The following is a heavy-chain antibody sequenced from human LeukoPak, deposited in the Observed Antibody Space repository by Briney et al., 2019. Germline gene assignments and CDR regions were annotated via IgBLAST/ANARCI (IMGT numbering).Heavy chain of an antibody. Sequence: GASVKVSCKASGYTFTSYDINWVRQATGQGLEWMGWMNPNSGNTGYAQKFQGRVTLTRNTSISTAYMELSSLRSEDTAVYYCARGPYSYGSGGYYNNYWGQGTLVTVSS. D-gene: IGHD3-10*01. J-gene: IGHJ4*02. V-gene: IGHV1-8*01. CDR1: GYTFTSYD. CDR3: ARGPYSYGSGGYYNNY. CDR2: MNPNSGNT.